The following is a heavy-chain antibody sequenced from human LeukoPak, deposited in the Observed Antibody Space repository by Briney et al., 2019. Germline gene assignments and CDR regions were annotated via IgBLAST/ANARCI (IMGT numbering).Heavy chain of an antibody. Sequence: GGSLRLSCAASGFTFSSYAMSWVRQAPGKGLEWVSVIYSGGTTDYADSVKGRFTISRDNSKNMVYLQMNSLRAEDTAVYYCARGGPGSWFDPWGQGTLVIVSS. CDR2: IYSGGTT. D-gene: IGHD2-15*01. CDR3: ARGGPGSWFDP. J-gene: IGHJ5*02. CDR1: GFTFSSYA. V-gene: IGHV3-53*01.